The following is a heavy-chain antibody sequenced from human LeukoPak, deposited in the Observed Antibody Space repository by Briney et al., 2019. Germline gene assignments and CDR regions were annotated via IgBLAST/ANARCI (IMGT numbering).Heavy chain of an antibody. CDR3: AKGGGYGLIDY. CDR1: GASISGSGYY. CDR2: IYSSGST. J-gene: IGHJ4*02. D-gene: IGHD1-26*01. Sequence: SETLSLTCTVSGASISGSGYYWGWIRQPPGKGLEWIGSIYSSGSTYYNASLQSRVTISIETSKNQISLRLNSVTAADTAMYYCAKGGGYGLIDYWGQGTLVTVSS. V-gene: IGHV4-39*02.